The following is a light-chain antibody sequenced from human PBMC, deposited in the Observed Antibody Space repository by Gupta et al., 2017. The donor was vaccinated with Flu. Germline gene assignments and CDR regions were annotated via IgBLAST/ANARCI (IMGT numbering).Light chain of an antibody. CDR2: KAS. J-gene: IGKJ1*01. CDR1: QGISDW. V-gene: IGKV1-5*03. CDR3: HQEDDYPWT. Sequence: PSTLSASLGVRVTITSRATQGISDWLTWYHQIAVTAPKLLIYKASTVEIGVPSRFSGSRSGTEFTLTINKLQTDDCATYFCHQEDDYPWTFGQGTKVEIK.